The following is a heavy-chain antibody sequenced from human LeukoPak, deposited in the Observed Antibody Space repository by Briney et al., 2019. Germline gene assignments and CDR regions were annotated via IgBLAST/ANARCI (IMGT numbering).Heavy chain of an antibody. CDR3: ARDRGDFWSDDFYFDY. CDR2: ISSSSSYI. Sequence: GGSLRLSCVGSGFIFKLFAVGWVRQAPGKGLEWVSSISSSSSYIYYADSVKGRFTISRDNAKNSLYLQMDSLRAEDTAVYYCARDRGDFWSDDFYFDYWGQGTLVTVSS. CDR1: GFIFKLFA. V-gene: IGHV3-21*01. D-gene: IGHD3-3*01. J-gene: IGHJ4*02.